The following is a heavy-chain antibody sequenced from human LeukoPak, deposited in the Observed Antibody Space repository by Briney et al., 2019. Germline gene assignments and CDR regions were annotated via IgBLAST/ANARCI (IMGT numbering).Heavy chain of an antibody. V-gene: IGHV4-39*01. CDR2: IYYSGTT. Sequence: SETLSLTCTVSGGSISTSSYYWGWIRQPPGKGLEWIGTIYYSGTTYYNPSLKSRVTISVDTSKNQFSLKLSSVTAAATAVYYCARRGSGSRGDFDYWGQGTLVTVSS. D-gene: IGHD2-15*01. CDR3: ARRGSGSRGDFDY. J-gene: IGHJ4*02. CDR1: GGSISTSSYY.